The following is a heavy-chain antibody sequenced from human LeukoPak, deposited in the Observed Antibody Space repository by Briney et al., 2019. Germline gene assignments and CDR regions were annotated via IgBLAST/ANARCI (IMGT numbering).Heavy chain of an antibody. V-gene: IGHV1-69*04. CDR3: ARDAGQPRAFDI. CDR2: IIPILGIA. Sequence: GSSVKVSCKASGGTFSSYTISWVRQAPGQGLEWMGRIIPILGIANYAQKFQGRVTITADKSTSTAYRELSSLRSEDTAVYYCARDAGQPRAFDIWGQGTMVTVSS. J-gene: IGHJ3*02. D-gene: IGHD6-13*01. CDR1: GGTFSSYT.